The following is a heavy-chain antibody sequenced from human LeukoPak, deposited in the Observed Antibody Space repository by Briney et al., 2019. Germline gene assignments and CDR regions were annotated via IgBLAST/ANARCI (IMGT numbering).Heavy chain of an antibody. Sequence: SETLSLTCTVSGGSISSSSYYWGWIRQPPGKGLECIGSIYYSGSTYYNPSLKSRVTISVDTSKNEFYLKLSSVTAADTAVYYCARDRRQQLENWFDPWGQGTLVTVSS. CDR3: ARDRRQQLENWFDP. V-gene: IGHV4-39*07. D-gene: IGHD6-13*01. J-gene: IGHJ5*02. CDR1: GGSISSSSYY. CDR2: IYYSGST.